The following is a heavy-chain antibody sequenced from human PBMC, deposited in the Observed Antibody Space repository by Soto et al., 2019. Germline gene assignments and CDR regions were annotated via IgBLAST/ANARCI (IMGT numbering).Heavy chain of an antibody. CDR3: ARGPHMIKFGGVIVEGNWVDP. D-gene: IGHD3-16*02. Sequence: EVQLVESGGGLVKPGGSLRLSCAASGFTFSSYSMNWVRQAPGKGLEWVSSISSSSSYIYYADSVKGRFTISRDNAKNALYLKMNRLRAEDTAVYYCARGPHMIKFGGVIVEGNWVDPWGQGTLVTVSS. CDR2: ISSSSSYI. V-gene: IGHV3-21*01. CDR1: GFTFSSYS. J-gene: IGHJ5*02.